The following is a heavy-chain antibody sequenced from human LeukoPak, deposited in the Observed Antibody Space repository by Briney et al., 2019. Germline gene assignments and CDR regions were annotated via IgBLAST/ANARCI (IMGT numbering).Heavy chain of an antibody. Sequence: SETLSLTCTVSGGSISSYYWNWIRQLPGMGLEWIGYIYSTGSTNYNPSLRGRVIISLDTSKNQFSLELSSVTAADTAVYYCARGYRIAVAGPFLHFDYWGQGTLVTVSS. CDR3: ARGYRIAVAGPFLHFDY. V-gene: IGHV4-59*08. D-gene: IGHD6-19*01. J-gene: IGHJ4*02. CDR1: GGSISSYY. CDR2: IYSTGST.